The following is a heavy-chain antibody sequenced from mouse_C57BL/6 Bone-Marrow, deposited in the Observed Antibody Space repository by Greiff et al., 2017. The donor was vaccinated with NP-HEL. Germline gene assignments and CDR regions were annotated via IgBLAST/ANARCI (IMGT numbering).Heavy chain of an antibody. CDR2: IYPGSGST. Sequence: QVQLQQSGAELVKPGASVKMSCKASGYTFTSYWITWVKQRPGQGLEWIGDIYPGSGSTNYNEKFKSKATLTVDTSSSTAYMQLSSLTSEDSAVYYCARSGTTVVAPYAMDYWGQGTSVTVSS. J-gene: IGHJ4*01. CDR1: GYTFTSYW. V-gene: IGHV1-55*01. D-gene: IGHD1-1*01. CDR3: ARSGTTVVAPYAMDY.